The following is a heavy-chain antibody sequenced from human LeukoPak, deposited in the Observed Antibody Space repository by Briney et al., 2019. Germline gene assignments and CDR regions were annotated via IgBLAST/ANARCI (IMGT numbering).Heavy chain of an antibody. D-gene: IGHD1-7*01. Sequence: GGSLRLSCVASGFNFINYWMSWVRHAPGKGLEWVANMRQDGSEKYYVDSVKGRFTISRDNAKNSLYLQMNSLRAEDTAVYYCARGFNWDYGRFDFWGQGTLVTVSS. CDR1: GFNFINYW. CDR2: MRQDGSEK. CDR3: ARGFNWDYGRFDF. J-gene: IGHJ4*02. V-gene: IGHV3-7*05.